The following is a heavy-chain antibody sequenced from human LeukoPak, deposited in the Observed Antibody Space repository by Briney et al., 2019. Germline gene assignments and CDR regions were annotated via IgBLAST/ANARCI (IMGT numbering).Heavy chain of an antibody. D-gene: IGHD6-13*01. CDR3: AKERESSSSWDLFDY. J-gene: IGHJ4*02. V-gene: IGHV3-30*02. CDR2: IRYDGSNK. CDR1: GFTFISYG. Sequence: GGSLRLSCAASGFTFISYGMHWVRQVPGKGLEWVAFIRYDGSNKDYADSVKGRFTISRDNSKNTPYLQMNSLRAEDTAVYYCAKERESSSSWDLFDYWGQGTLVTVSS.